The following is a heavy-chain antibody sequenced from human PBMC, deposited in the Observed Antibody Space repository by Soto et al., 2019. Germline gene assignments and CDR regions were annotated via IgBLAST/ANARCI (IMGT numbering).Heavy chain of an antibody. Sequence: EVQLLESGGGLVQPGGSLRLSCAASGFTFSTYAMSWVRQAPGKGLEWVSAISGSGDSTYYADSVKGRFTISRDNSKNMLYLKMNSLRAEDAAVYYCRAYPGTVRRQFYYYYGMDVWGQGTTVTVSS. CDR1: GFTFSTYA. CDR3: RAYPGTVRRQFYYYYGMDV. D-gene: IGHD1-26*01. J-gene: IGHJ6*02. CDR2: ISGSGDST. V-gene: IGHV3-23*01.